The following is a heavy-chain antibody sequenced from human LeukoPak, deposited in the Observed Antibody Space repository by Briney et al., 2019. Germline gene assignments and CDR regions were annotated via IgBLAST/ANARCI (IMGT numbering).Heavy chain of an antibody. CDR3: ARLTGCSSTSCYDAFDI. Sequence: GESLKISCQGSEYSFATYWIAWLRQMPGKGLEWMGIIYPSDSDTRYSPSFQGQVTISADKSISTAYLQWSSLKASDTAMYYCARLTGCSSTSCYDAFDIWGQGTMVTVSS. CDR1: EYSFATYW. CDR2: IYPSDSDT. V-gene: IGHV5-51*01. J-gene: IGHJ3*02. D-gene: IGHD2-2*01.